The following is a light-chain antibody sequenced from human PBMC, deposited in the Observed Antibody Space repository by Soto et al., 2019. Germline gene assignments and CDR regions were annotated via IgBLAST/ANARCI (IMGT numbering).Light chain of an antibody. J-gene: IGKJ1*01. Sequence: DTMLTQSPGTLALSPGEGATLSGRASQSLSGRYLAWYQQKPGQAPRLLIYGAPTRATGIPDRFSGSGSGTDFTLTISRLEPEDFAVYYCQQYDSSPRTFGQGTKVDIK. V-gene: IGKV3-20*01. CDR1: QSLSGRY. CDR3: QQYDSSPRT. CDR2: GAP.